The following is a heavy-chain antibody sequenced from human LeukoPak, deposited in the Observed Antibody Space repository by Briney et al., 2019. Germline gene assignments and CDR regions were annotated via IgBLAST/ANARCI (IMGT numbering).Heavy chain of an antibody. CDR2: ISSSSSYI. J-gene: IGHJ4*02. V-gene: IGHV3-21*01. CDR1: GFTFSSYS. Sequence: PGGSLRLSCAASGFTFSSYSMNWVRQAPGKGLEWVSSISSSSSYIYYADSVKGRFTISRDNAKNSLYLQMNSLRAEDTAVYYCARDLVCSGGSCGYWGQGTLVTVSS. D-gene: IGHD2-15*01. CDR3: ARDLVCSGGSCGY.